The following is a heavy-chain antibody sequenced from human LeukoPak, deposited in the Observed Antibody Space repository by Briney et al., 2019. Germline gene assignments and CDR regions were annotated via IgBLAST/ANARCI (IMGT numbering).Heavy chain of an antibody. CDR1: GFTFRSHA. D-gene: IGHD3-22*01. V-gene: IGHV3-9*03. CDR2: ISWNGGSI. CDR3: AKGTSPYYYDTFDY. Sequence: GGSLRLACAASGFTFRSHAMSWVRQAPGRGLEWVSGISWNGGSIVYADSVKGRFTISRDNARNSLYLQMNSLGAEDMALYYCAKGTSPYYYDTFDYWGQGTLVTVSS. J-gene: IGHJ4*02.